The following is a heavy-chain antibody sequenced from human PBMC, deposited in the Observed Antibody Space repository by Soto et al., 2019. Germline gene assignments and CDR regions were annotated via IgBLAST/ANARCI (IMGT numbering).Heavy chain of an antibody. J-gene: IGHJ6*02. CDR3: ASVRRGGYDSLRYYYGMDV. Sequence: SETLSLTCTVSGGSVNSGDYYWNWIRQPPGKGLEWIGYIYYSGSTSYNPSLKSRITISIDTSKNQFSLKLSSVTAADTAVYYCASVRRGGYDSLRYYYGMDVWGQGTTVTVSS. CDR2: IYYSGST. V-gene: IGHV4-30-4*01. D-gene: IGHD5-12*01. CDR1: GGSVNSGDYY.